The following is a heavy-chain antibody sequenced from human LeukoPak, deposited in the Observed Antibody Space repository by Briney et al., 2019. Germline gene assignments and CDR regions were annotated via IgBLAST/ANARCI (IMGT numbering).Heavy chain of an antibody. CDR2: FDPEDGET. D-gene: IGHD6-13*01. J-gene: IGHJ4*02. Sequence: ASVTVSCKVSGYTLTELSMHWVRQAPGKGLEWMGGFDPEDGETIYAQKFQGRVTMTEDTSTDTAYMELSSLRSEDTAVYYCATLRRQLVQDYFDYWGQGTLVTVSS. CDR1: GYTLTELS. V-gene: IGHV1-24*01. CDR3: ATLRRQLVQDYFDY.